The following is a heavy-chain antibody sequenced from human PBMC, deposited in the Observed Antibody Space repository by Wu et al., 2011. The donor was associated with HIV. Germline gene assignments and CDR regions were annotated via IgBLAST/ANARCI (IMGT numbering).Heavy chain of an antibody. Sequence: SGDTNYALKFQGRVTMTRDTSINTAYMELSRLRSDDTAVYYCARDYNFWSGYYSIWDYWGQGTLVTVSS. CDR2: SGDT. D-gene: IGHD3-3*01. CDR3: ARDYNFWSGYYSIWDY. V-gene: IGHV1-2*02. J-gene: IGHJ4*02.